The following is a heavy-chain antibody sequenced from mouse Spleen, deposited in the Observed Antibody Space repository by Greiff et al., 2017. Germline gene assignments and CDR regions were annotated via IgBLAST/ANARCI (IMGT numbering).Heavy chain of an antibody. D-gene: IGHD2-1*01. Sequence: EVQGVESGGGLVKPGGSLKLSCAASGFTFSDYGMHWVRQAPEKGLEWVAYISSGSSTIYYADTVKGRFTISRDNAKNTLFLQMTSLRSEDTAMYYCARDGNYVGYYAMDYWGQGTSVTVSS. V-gene: IGHV5-17*01. J-gene: IGHJ4*01. CDR1: GFTFSDYG. CDR3: ARDGNYVGYYAMDY. CDR2: ISSGSSTI.